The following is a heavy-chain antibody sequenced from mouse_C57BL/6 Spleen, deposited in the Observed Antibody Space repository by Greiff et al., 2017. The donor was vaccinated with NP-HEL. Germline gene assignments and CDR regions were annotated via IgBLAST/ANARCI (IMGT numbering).Heavy chain of an antibody. CDR1: GYTFTDYE. Sequence: QVQLQQSGAELVRPGASVTLSCKASGYTFTDYEMHWVKQTPVHGLEWIGAIDPATGGTAYNQKFKGKAILTADKSSSTAYMGLRSLTSEDSAVYYCTATVSWFAYWGQGTLVTVSA. CDR2: IDPATGGT. V-gene: IGHV1-15*01. CDR3: TATVSWFAY. J-gene: IGHJ3*01. D-gene: IGHD1-1*01.